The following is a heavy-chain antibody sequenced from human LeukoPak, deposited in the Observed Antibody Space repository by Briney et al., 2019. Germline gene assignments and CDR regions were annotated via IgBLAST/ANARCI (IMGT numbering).Heavy chain of an antibody. CDR1: GFTFSSYA. CDR3: ARANCVWENWFDP. V-gene: IGHV3-30-3*01. Sequence: GGSLRLSCAAAGFTFSSYAMHWVRQAPGKGLEWVAVISYDGSNKYYADSVKGRFTISRDNSKNTLYLQMNSLRAEDTAVYYCARANCVWENWFDPWGQGTLVTVSS. CDR2: ISYDGSNK. J-gene: IGHJ5*02. D-gene: IGHD1-26*01.